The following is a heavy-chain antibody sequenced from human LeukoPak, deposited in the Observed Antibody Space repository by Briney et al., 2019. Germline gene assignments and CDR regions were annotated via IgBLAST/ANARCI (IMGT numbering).Heavy chain of an antibody. J-gene: IGHJ4*02. Sequence: GGSLRLSCAASGFTFSSYSMNWVRQAPGKGLEWVSSISSSSSYIYYADSVKGRFTISRDSAKNSLYLQMNSLRAEDTAVYYCARDRGYCSSTSCSYYFDYWGQGTLVTVSS. D-gene: IGHD2-2*03. CDR2: ISSSSSYI. CDR1: GFTFSSYS. V-gene: IGHV3-21*01. CDR3: ARDRGYCSSTSCSYYFDY.